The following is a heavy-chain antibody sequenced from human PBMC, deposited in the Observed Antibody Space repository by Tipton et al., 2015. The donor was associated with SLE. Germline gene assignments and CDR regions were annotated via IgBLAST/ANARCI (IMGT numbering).Heavy chain of an antibody. V-gene: IGHV3-30*02. Sequence: SLRLSCTASGFIFSNSGMHLVRQAPGRGLEWMTFIPYDGSKTYYADSVEGRFTISSDNSKNTLYLQMNSLRAEETAVYYCAKARLRWEYYHHMDVWGKGTTGAVSS. J-gene: IGHJ6*03. D-gene: IGHD1-26*01. CDR1: GFIFSNSG. CDR3: AKARLRWEYYHHMDV. CDR2: IPYDGSKT.